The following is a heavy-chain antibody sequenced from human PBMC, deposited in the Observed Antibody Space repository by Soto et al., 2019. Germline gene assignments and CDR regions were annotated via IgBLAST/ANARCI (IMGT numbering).Heavy chain of an antibody. Sequence: PSETLSLTCTVSGDSISTFYWSWIRQPPGKGLEWIGYIHYSGSTNYNPSLKSQVIISVDTSKNQFSLKLSSVTAADTAVYFCAGVRSNRSDYWGLATLVPVST. V-gene: IGHV4-59*01. J-gene: IGHJ4*02. CDR3: AGVRSNRSDY. D-gene: IGHD3-3*01. CDR1: GDSISTFY. CDR2: IHYSGST.